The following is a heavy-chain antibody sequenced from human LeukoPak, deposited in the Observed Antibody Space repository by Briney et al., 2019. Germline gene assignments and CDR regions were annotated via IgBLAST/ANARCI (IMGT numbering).Heavy chain of an antibody. CDR2: INPSGGST. CDR3: ARVTNWLSLDY. CDR1: AGTFSSYA. D-gene: IGHD3-9*01. Sequence: ASVKVSCKASAGTFSSYAISWVRQAPGQGLEWMGIINPSGGSTSYAQKFQGRVTMTRDMSTSTVYMELSSLRSEDTAVYYCARVTNWLSLDYWGQGTLVTVSS. V-gene: IGHV1-46*01. J-gene: IGHJ4*02.